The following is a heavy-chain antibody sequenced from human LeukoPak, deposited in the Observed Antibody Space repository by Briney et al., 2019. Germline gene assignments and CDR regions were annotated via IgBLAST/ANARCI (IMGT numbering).Heavy chain of an antibody. J-gene: IGHJ3*02. CDR1: GGSISSGGYY. CDR3: ARQSTIVVVPGAVTGVGNAFDM. D-gene: IGHD2-2*01. CDR2: IYHSGST. Sequence: NPSETLSLTCTVSGGSISSGGYYWSWIRQPPGKGLEWIGYIYHSGSTYYNPSLKSRVTISVDRSKNQFSLKLSSVTAADTAVYYCARQSTIVVVPGAVTGVGNAFDMWGQGTMVTVSS. V-gene: IGHV4-30-2*01.